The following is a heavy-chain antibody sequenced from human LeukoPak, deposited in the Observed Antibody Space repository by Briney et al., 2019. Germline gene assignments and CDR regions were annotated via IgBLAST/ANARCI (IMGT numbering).Heavy chain of an antibody. D-gene: IGHD3-10*01. CDR3: ARPGITAFDI. V-gene: IGHV3-48*01. CDR2: ISSSGSIT. CDR1: GFTLSRHN. J-gene: IGHJ3*02. Sequence: PGGSLRLSCVASGFTLSRHNINWVRQAPGKGLEWVSHISSSGSITYYGDSVKGRLTISRENAKNSVSLYMNSLRAEASAVYYCARPGITAFDIWGQGTMVTVSS.